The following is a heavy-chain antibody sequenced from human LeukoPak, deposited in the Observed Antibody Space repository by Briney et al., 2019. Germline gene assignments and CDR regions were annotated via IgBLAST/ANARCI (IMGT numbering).Heavy chain of an antibody. Sequence: GGSLRLSCAGSGFPFSSFAMTWVRQAPGKGLEWVSAISGSGGSTYYADSVKGRFTISRDNSKNTLYLQMNSLRAEDTAVYYCAKDLTGIAVARLDVWGKGTTVTVSS. V-gene: IGHV3-23*01. CDR3: AKDLTGIAVARLDV. J-gene: IGHJ6*04. D-gene: IGHD6-19*01. CDR2: ISGSGGST. CDR1: GFPFSSFA.